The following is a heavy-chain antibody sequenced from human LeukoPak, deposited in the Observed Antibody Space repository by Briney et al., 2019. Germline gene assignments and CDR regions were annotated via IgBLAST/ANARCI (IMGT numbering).Heavy chain of an antibody. CDR2: MNPNSGNT. J-gene: IGHJ4*02. CDR3: ATGGHVRVYDSSAYYGHY. D-gene: IGHD3-22*01. V-gene: IGHV1-8*03. Sequence: GASVKVSCKASGYTFTSYDINWVRQATGQGLEWMGWMNPNSGNTGYAQKFQGRVTITRNTSISTVYMELSSLRSEDTAVYYCATGGHVRVYDSSAYYGHYWGQGTLVTVSS. CDR1: GYTFTSYD.